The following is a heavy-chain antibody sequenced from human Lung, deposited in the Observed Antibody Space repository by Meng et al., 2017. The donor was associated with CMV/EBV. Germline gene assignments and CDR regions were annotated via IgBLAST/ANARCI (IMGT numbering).Heavy chain of an antibody. CDR2: ISGNGYST. CDR3: AKDRHTSSAPYYFDS. J-gene: IGHJ4*02. Sequence: GESLKISCAASGFTFSSSAMSWVRQAPGKGLQWVSSISGNGYSTYYADSVKGRFTISRDNSNNTLFLQMNSLRADDTAVYYCAKDRHTSSAPYYFDSWGQGALVTVSS. CDR1: GFTFSSSA. V-gene: IGHV3-23*01.